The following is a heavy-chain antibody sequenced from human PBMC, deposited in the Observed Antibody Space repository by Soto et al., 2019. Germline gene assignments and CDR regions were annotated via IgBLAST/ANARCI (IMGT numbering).Heavy chain of an antibody. V-gene: IGHV1-69*13. Sequence: SVKVSCKASGGTFSSYAISWVRQAPGQGLEWMGGIIPIFGTANYAQKFQGRVTITADESTSTAYMELSSLRSEDTAVYYCAREIAVAGGNAFXIWGQGTMVXVSS. D-gene: IGHD6-19*01. CDR1: GGTFSSYA. J-gene: IGHJ3*02. CDR2: IIPIFGTA. CDR3: AREIAVAGGNAFXI.